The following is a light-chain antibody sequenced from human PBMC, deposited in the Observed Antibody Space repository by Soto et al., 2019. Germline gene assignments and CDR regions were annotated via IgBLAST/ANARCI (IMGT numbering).Light chain of an antibody. CDR2: DVS. CDR1: SSDVGGYNY. V-gene: IGLV2-14*01. Sequence: QSALTQPASVSGSPGQSITISCTGTSSDVGGYNYVSWYQQHPGKAPKLMIYDVSHRPSRVSNRFSGSKSGNTASLTISGLQAEDEADYYCSSYTSSSTLYVFGTGTKLTVL. CDR3: SSYTSSSTLYV. J-gene: IGLJ1*01.